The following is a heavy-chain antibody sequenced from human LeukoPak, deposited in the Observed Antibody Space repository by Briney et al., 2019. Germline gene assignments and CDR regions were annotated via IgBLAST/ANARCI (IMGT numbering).Heavy chain of an antibody. CDR3: ARDYGGNSGEFDP. D-gene: IGHD4-23*01. CDR1: GGSITSYY. Sequence: PSETLSLTCSVSGGSITSYYWSGSRQSPMKGLEWIVSVYNRGTTYYNPSLKSRVTISGDTSKNQLSLRMTYVTTADTAVYFCARDYGGNSGEFDPWGQGTLATVSS. V-gene: IGHV4-59*01. CDR2: VYNRGTT. J-gene: IGHJ5*02.